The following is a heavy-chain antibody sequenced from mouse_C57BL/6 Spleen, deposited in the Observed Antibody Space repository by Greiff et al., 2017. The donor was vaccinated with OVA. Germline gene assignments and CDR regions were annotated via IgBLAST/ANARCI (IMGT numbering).Heavy chain of an antibody. CDR2: IDPENGDT. CDR3: TTWNTYGYFDV. CDR1: GFNIKDDY. V-gene: IGHV14-4*01. Sequence: VQLQQSGAELVRPGASVKLSCTASGFNIKDDYMHWVKQRPEQGLEWIGWIDPENGDTEYASKFQGKATITADTSSNTAYLQLSSLTSEDTAVYYCTTWNTYGYFDVWGTGTTVTVSS. J-gene: IGHJ1*03. D-gene: IGHD5-2*01.